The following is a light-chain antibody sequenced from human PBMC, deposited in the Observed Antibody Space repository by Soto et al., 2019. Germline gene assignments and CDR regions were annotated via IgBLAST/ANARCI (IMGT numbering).Light chain of an antibody. CDR3: MQALQTPLT. J-gene: IGKJ4*01. CDR2: LGS. CDR1: QSLLHSNGYNY. Sequence: DIVMTQSPLSLPVTPGEPASISCRSSQSLLHSNGYNYLDWYLQKPGQSPQLLIYLGSNRASGVPDRFSGSGSGTDFTLKLSRVEAADVGVYYCMQALQTPLTFGGGTKVEIK. V-gene: IGKV2-28*01.